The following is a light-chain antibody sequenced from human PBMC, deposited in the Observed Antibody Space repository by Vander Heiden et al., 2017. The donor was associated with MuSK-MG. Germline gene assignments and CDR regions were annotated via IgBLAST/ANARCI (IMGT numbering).Light chain of an antibody. CDR3: HQNYNTSWT. CDR1: QSINNL. V-gene: IGKV1-5*03. Sequence: EIQMTQSPPTLSASVGDRVTITCRASQSINNLLAWYQQKPGKAPNLLIYMASSLKSGVPLRFSGSRSGTEFTLTISSLQSDDFATYYCHQNYNTSWTFGQGTKVDI. J-gene: IGKJ1*01. CDR2: MAS.